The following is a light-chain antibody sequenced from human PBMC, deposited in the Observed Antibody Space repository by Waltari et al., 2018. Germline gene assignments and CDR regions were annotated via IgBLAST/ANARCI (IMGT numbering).Light chain of an antibody. CDR2: WAS. CDR3: QQYYSTPWT. CDR1: QSVLYRSNNKNY. V-gene: IGKV4-1*01. J-gene: IGKJ1*01. Sequence: DIVMTQSPDSLAVSLGERATINCKSSQSVLYRSNNKNYLAWYQQKPGQPPKLLIYWASTRESGVPDRFSGSGSGTDFSLPISSLQAEDVAVYYCQQYYSTPWTFGQGTKVEIK.